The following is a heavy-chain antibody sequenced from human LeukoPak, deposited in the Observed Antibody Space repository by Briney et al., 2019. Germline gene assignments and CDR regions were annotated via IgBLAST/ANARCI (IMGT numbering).Heavy chain of an antibody. D-gene: IGHD1-1*01. J-gene: IGHJ4*02. Sequence: SQTLSLTCTVSGGSISSGGYYWSWIRQHPGKGLEWIGYIYYSGSTYYNPSLKSRVTISVDTSKNQFSLKLSSVTAADTAVYYCARGYYLPKTAEVGTTALFDYWGQGTLVTVSS. CDR3: ARGYYLPKTAEVGTTALFDY. CDR2: IYYSGST. V-gene: IGHV4-31*03. CDR1: GGSISSGGYY.